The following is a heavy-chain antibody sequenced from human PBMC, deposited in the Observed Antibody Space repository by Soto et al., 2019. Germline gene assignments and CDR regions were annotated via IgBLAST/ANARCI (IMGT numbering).Heavy chain of an antibody. D-gene: IGHD1-1*01. V-gene: IGHV4-31*03. J-gene: IGHJ6*02. CDR1: GGSISSGGYY. CDR2: IYYSGST. Sequence: PSETLSLTCTVSGGSISSGGYYWSWIRQHPGKGLEWIGYIYYSGSTYYNPSLKSRVTISVDTSKNQFSLKLSSVTAADTAVYYCARDKEPLSGMDVWGQGTTVTVSS. CDR3: ARDKEPLSGMDV.